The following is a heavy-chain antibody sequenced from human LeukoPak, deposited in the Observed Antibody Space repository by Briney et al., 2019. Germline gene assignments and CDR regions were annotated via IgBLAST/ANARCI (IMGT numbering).Heavy chain of an antibody. CDR1: GVSFSGYY. J-gene: IGHJ4*02. D-gene: IGHD5-18*01. CDR3: ARGSRGYTYG. CDR2: INHSGST. Sequence: SETLSLTCAVYGVSFSGYYWSWIRQPPGKGLEWIGEINHSGSTNYNPSLKSRVTISVDTSKNQFSLKLSSVTAADTAVYYCARGSRGYTYGWGQGTLVTVSS. V-gene: IGHV4-34*01.